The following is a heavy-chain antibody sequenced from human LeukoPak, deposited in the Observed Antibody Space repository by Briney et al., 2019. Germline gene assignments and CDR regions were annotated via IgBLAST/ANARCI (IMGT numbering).Heavy chain of an antibody. J-gene: IGHJ4*02. D-gene: IGHD4-17*01. Sequence: GGSLRLSCAASGFTVSSNYMSWVRQAPGKGLEWVSVIYSGGSTYYADSVKGRFTIPRDNSKNTLYLQMNSLRAEDTALYYCAKELDDYGGNSEDYWGQGTLVTVSS. CDR1: GFTVSSNY. CDR3: AKELDDYGGNSEDY. V-gene: IGHV3-53*05. CDR2: IYSGGST.